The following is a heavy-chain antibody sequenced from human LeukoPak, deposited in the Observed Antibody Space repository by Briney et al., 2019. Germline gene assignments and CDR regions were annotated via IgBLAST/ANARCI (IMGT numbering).Heavy chain of an antibody. Sequence: ASVKVSCKASGGTFSSYAISWVRQAPGQGLEWMGGIIPIFGTASYAQEFQGRVTITADESTSTAYMELSSLRSDDTAVYYCARPSGIPAAMNYYYGMDVWGQGTTVTVSS. J-gene: IGHJ6*02. CDR1: GGTFSSYA. V-gene: IGHV1-69*13. CDR2: IIPIFGTA. D-gene: IGHD2-2*01. CDR3: ARPSGIPAAMNYYYGMDV.